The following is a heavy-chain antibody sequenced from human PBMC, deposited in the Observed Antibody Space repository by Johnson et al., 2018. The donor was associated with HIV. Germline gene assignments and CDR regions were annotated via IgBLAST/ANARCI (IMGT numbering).Heavy chain of an antibody. CDR2: IYSCDTT. CDR1: GFTVSYNY. D-gene: IGHD1-7*01. V-gene: IGHV3-66*01. Sequence: MLLVESGGGVVQPGGSLRLSCVASGFTVSYNYMSWVRQAPGKGLEWVSVIYSCDTTYSADSVTGSFPIPRDNSKNPLYLQMNSLRAEDPAVYYCAREDQNWNYDHAFDIWGQGTMVTVSS. CDR3: AREDQNWNYDHAFDI. J-gene: IGHJ3*02.